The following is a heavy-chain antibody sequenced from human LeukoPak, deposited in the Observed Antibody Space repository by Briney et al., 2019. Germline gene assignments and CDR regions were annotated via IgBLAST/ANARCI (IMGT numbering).Heavy chain of an antibody. CDR1: GYTFTTYR. CDR3: ARHSYYYDSSGYYTGPQDY. J-gene: IGHJ4*02. D-gene: IGHD3-22*01. V-gene: IGHV5-10-1*04. Sequence: GESLKISCTTSGYTFTTYRITWVRQVPGKGLEWMGRIDPSGSSSTYSPSFQGQVTISADKSISTAYLQWSSLKASDTAMYYCARHSYYYDSSGYYTGPQDYWGQGTLATVSS. CDR2: IDPSGSSS.